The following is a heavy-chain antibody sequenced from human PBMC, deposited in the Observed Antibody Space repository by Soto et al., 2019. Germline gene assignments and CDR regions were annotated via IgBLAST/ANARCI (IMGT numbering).Heavy chain of an antibody. Sequence: PSEALSLNCTVSGVSISSCYWRWIRQSQGTELEWIGYIYYTDTTNYNPSLKRRVTISLDTAKNQFSLNVNSLTIAVTAVYFWARGGNRYSNTAAGVGGFDFWGQGTLVTVS. V-gene: IGHV4-59*01. J-gene: IGHJ4*02. D-gene: IGHD5-12*01. CDR1: GVSISSCY. CDR3: ARGGNRYSNTAAGVGGFDF. CDR2: IYYTDTT.